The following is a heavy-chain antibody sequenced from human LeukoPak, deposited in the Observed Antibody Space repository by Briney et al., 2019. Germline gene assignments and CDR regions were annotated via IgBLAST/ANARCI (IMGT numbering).Heavy chain of an antibody. D-gene: IGHD1-26*01. J-gene: IGHJ4*02. Sequence: KPSETLSLTCTVSGGSISSSSYYWGWIRQPPGKGLEWIGSIYYSGSTYYNPSLKSRVTISVDTSKNQFSLKLSSVTAADTAVYYCARDRGEYSGSYYYFDYWGQGTLVTVSS. V-gene: IGHV4-39*02. CDR1: GGSISSSSYY. CDR2: IYYSGST. CDR3: ARDRGEYSGSYYYFDY.